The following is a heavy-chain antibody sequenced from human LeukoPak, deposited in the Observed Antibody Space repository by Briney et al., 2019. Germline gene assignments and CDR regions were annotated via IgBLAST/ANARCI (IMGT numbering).Heavy chain of an antibody. J-gene: IGHJ4*02. CDR3: VRQQTSHGNFDY. V-gene: IGHV3-13*01. D-gene: IGHD1-26*01. CDR1: GFTFSNHA. CDR2: IGTAGDT. Sequence: GGSLRLSCATSGFTFSNHAMHWVRQATGKGLEWVSAIGTAGDTFYPGSVKGRSTISRENAKNSLSLQINSLKAEDTAVYYCVRQQTSHGNFDYWGQGTLVTVSS.